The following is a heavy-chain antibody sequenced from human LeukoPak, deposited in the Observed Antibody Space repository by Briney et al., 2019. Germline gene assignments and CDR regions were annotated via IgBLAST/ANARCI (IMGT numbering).Heavy chain of an antibody. CDR1: GYTFTSYG. Sequence: ASVKLSCKASGYTFTSYGISWVRQAPGQGLEWMGWISAYNGNTNYAQKLQGRVTMTTDTSTSTAYMALRSLRSDDTAVYYCARSSVQYSGSYWAGDYWGQGTLVTVSS. J-gene: IGHJ4*02. CDR2: ISAYNGNT. V-gene: IGHV1-18*01. D-gene: IGHD1-26*01. CDR3: ARSSVQYSGSYWAGDY.